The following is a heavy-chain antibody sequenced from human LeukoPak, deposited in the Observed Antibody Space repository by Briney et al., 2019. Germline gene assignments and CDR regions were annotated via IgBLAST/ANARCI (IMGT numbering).Heavy chain of an antibody. D-gene: IGHD1-20*01. V-gene: IGHV3-30*04. CDR3: ATLTGTTGSDDY. CDR2: ISFDGSNK. J-gene: IGHJ4*02. Sequence: GGSLRLSCAPSGFTLSISAMPWVRRAPGKGREGVAVISFDGSNKYYADSVKGRFTVSRDNSKSTLFLQMSTLRAEDTAVYYCATLTGTTGSDDYWGQGTLVTVSS. CDR1: GFTLSISA.